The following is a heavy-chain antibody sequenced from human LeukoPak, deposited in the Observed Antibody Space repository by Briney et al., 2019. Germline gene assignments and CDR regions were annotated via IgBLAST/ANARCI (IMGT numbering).Heavy chain of an antibody. CDR2: VFDGKTT. V-gene: IGHV4-34*12. CDR1: GESLNYYY. CDR3: ASGAWATRLHS. D-gene: IGHD5-24*01. Sequence: SETLSLTCAVYGESLNYYYGSWIRQSPEKLLEWIGEVFDGKTTNYNPSLKSRVTISAVTSSNQFSLNLKSVTAADTAVYYCASGAWATRLHSWAQGTLVIVSS. J-gene: IGHJ4*02.